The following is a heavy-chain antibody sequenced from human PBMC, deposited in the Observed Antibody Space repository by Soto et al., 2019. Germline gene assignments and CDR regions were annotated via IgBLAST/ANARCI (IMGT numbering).Heavy chain of an antibody. CDR1: GFTFSSYA. CDR3: AKGYSGSYYDWFDP. Sequence: PGGSLRLSCAASGFTFSSYAMSWVRQAPGKGLEWVSDTSGSGGSTYYADSVKGRFTISRDNSKNTLYLQMNSLRAEDTAVYYCAKGYSGSYYDWFDPWGQGTLVTVSS. J-gene: IGHJ5*02. D-gene: IGHD1-26*01. V-gene: IGHV3-23*01. CDR2: TSGSGGST.